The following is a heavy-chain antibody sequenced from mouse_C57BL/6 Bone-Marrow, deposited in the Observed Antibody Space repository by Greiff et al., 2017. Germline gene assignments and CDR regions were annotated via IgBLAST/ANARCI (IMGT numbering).Heavy chain of an antibody. V-gene: IGHV1-50*01. CDR2: IDPSDSYT. J-gene: IGHJ4*01. D-gene: IGHD2-3*01. CDR1: GYTFTSYW. Sequence: QVQLQQPGAELVKPGASVKLSCKASGYTFTSYWMQWVKQRPGQGLEWIGEIDPSDSYTNYNQKFKGKATLTVKTSSSPAYMQLSSQTSEDSAVYYCARDGYYFYYAMDYWGQGTSVTVSS. CDR3: ARDGYYFYYAMDY.